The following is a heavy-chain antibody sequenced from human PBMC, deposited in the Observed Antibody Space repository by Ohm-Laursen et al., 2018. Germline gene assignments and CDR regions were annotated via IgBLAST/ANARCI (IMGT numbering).Heavy chain of an antibody. V-gene: IGHV3-23*01. CDR1: GFTFSTYS. J-gene: IGHJ3*02. Sequence: GSLRLSCSASGFTFSTYSMSWVRQAPGKGLEWVSAISGSGGSTYYADSVKGRFTISRDNSKNTPYLQMDSLRAEDTAIYYCAKDTTVEGAGAFDIWGQGTMVTVSS. CDR2: ISGSGGST. CDR3: AKDTTVEGAGAFDI. D-gene: IGHD4-17*01.